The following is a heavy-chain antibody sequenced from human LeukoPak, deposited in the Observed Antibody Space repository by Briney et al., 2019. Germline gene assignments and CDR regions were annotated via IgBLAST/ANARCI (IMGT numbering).Heavy chain of an antibody. J-gene: IGHJ4*02. Sequence: SETLSLTCTVSGGSISSSSYYWGWIRQPPGKGLEWIGSIYYSGSTYYNPSLKSRVTISVDTSKNQFSLKLSSVTAADTAVYYCARALLGGYNDYWGQGTLVTVSS. D-gene: IGHD5-24*01. V-gene: IGHV4-39*07. CDR1: GGSISSSSYY. CDR2: IYYSGST. CDR3: ARALLGGYNDY.